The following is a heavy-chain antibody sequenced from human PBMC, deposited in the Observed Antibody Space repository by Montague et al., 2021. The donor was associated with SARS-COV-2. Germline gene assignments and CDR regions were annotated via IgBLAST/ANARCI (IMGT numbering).Heavy chain of an antibody. V-gene: IGHV4-34*01. D-gene: IGHD2-2*02. Sequence: SETLSLTCAVHGGSFSGYYWNWIRQRPGKGLEWIGEINHGGSTNYNPSLKNRLTISTDTSKNQFSLKLTPVAATDTAVYYCARLRDGVVPSPILGIGPYFTYYYMDVWAKGTTVTVS. CDR3: ARLRDGVVPSPILGIGPYFTYYYMDV. CDR1: GGSFSGYY. CDR2: INHGGST. J-gene: IGHJ6*03.